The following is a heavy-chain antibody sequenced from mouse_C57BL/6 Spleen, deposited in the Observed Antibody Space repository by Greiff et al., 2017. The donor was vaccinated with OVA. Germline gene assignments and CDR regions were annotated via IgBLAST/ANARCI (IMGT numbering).Heavy chain of an antibody. Sequence: DVHLVESGGGLVKPGGSLKLSCAASGFTFSSYTMSWVRQTPEKRLEWVATISGGGGNTYYPDSVKGRFTISRDNAKNTLYLQMSSLRSEDTALYYCASPGFAYWGQGTLVTVSA. V-gene: IGHV5-9*01. CDR2: ISGGGGNT. CDR3: ASPGFAY. CDR1: GFTFSSYT. J-gene: IGHJ3*01.